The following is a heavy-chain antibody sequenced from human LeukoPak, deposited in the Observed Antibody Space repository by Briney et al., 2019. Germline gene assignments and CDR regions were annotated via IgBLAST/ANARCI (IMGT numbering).Heavy chain of an antibody. CDR3: AKDHIRFSFYYYMDV. CDR2: INPSGGST. CDR1: GYTFTSYY. J-gene: IGHJ6*03. Sequence: ASVKVSCKASGYTFTSYYMHWVRQAPGQGLEWMGIINPSGGSTSYAQKFQGRVTMTRDMSTSTVYMELSSLRSEDTAVYYCAKDHIRFSFYYYMDVWGKGTTVTVSS. V-gene: IGHV1-46*01. D-gene: IGHD3-3*01.